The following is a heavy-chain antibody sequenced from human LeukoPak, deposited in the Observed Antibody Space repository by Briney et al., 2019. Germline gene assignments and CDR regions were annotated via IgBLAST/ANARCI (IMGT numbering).Heavy chain of an antibody. J-gene: IGHJ4*02. Sequence: ASVTVSCKASGYTFTSYAMHWVRQAPGQRLEWMGWINAGNGNTKYSQKFQGRVTITRDTSASTAYMELSSLRSEDTAVYYCARARGGGEDCFDYWGQGTLVTVSS. V-gene: IGHV1-3*01. CDR1: GYTFTSYA. D-gene: IGHD2-21*01. CDR2: INAGNGNT. CDR3: ARARGGGEDCFDY.